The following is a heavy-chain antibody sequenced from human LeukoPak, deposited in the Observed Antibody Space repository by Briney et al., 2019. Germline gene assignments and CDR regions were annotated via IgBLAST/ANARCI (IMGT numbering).Heavy chain of an antibody. CDR2: ISSSSSYI. CDR1: GFTFSSYS. Sequence: GGSLRLSCAASGFTFSSYSMNWFRQAPGKGLEWVSSISSSSSYIYYADSVKGRFTISRDNAKNSLCLQMNSLRAEDTAVYYCARDGSCSGGSCSYYYGMDVWGQGTTVTVSS. V-gene: IGHV3-21*01. D-gene: IGHD2-15*01. CDR3: ARDGSCSGGSCSYYYGMDV. J-gene: IGHJ6*02.